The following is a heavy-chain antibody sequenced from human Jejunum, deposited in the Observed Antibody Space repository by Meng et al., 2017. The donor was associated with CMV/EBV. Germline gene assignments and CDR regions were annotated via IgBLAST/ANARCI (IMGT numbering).Heavy chain of an antibody. D-gene: IGHD3-3*01. V-gene: IGHV4-59*01. CDR1: GGSISSYY. CDR3: VRGVSPTEWPLEK. J-gene: IGHJ4*02. CDR2: IHYSEST. Sequence: VSGGSISSYYWSWIRQSPGKGLEWLGYIHYSESTKYNPSLESRVTMSLDRSRNQFSLRLSSVTAADTAVYFCVRGVSPTEWPLEKWGQGTLVTVSS.